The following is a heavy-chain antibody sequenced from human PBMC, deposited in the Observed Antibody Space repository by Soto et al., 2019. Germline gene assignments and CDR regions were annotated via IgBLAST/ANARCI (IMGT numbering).Heavy chain of an antibody. D-gene: IGHD6-6*01. CDR1: GYRFASYC. CDR3: ARTRSFTLGFYYDGMDV. Sequence: GESLKISCQGSGYRFASYCIGWVRQMPGKDLEWMGIIYPGDSDTRYSPSFQGQVTISADKSLRTAYLQWTSLKASDTALYYCARTRSFTLGFYYDGMDVWGQGTTVTVSS. J-gene: IGHJ6*02. V-gene: IGHV5-51*01. CDR2: IYPGDSDT.